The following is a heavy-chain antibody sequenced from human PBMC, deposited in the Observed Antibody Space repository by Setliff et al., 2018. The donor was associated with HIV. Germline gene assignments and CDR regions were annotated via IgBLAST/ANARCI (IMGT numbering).Heavy chain of an antibody. CDR2: INHSGST. J-gene: IGHJ6*02. V-gene: IGHV4-34*01. D-gene: IGHD6-13*01. CDR3: ARGQFPAAGFSGLRGGRTYYYYGMGV. CDR1: GGSFSGYY. Sequence: PSETLSLTCAVYGGSFSGYYWTRIRQPPGKGLEWIGEINHSGSTNYNPSLKSRVTISVDTSKNQFSLRLSSVTAADTAVYYCARGQFPAAGFSGLRGGRTYYYYGMGVWGQGTTVTVSS.